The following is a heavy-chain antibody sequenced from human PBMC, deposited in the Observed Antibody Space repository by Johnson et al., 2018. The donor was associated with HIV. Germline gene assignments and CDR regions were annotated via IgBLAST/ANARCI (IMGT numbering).Heavy chain of an antibody. CDR2: MSYDGSDK. Sequence: QMQLVESGGGVVGPGGSLRLSCVASGFTFDDYDMSWVRQAPGKGLEWVAVMSYDGSDKYYADSVKGRFTISRDNSKNTLYLQMNSLRADDTAVYYCARLPSGYSRDGFNIWGQGTMVTVSS. CDR1: GFTFDDYD. J-gene: IGHJ3*02. CDR3: ARLPSGYSRDGFNI. D-gene: IGHD5-18*01. V-gene: IGHV3-30*03.